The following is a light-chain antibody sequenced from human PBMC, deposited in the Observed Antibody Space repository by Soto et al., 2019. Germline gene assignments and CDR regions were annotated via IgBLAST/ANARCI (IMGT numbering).Light chain of an antibody. V-gene: IGKV3-20*01. Sequence: EIVFTQSPCTLSLSPSERSTLSCRASQSVSSSSLAWYQQKRGQAPRLLIHDASSRATGIPDRLSGSGSGTDFTLTISRLEPEDFAVYYCQQYGGSPRTFGQGTKVDIK. CDR1: QSVSSSS. J-gene: IGKJ1*01. CDR2: DAS. CDR3: QQYGGSPRT.